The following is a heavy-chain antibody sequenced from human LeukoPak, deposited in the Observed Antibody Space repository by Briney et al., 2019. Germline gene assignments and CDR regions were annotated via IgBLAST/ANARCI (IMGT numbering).Heavy chain of an antibody. J-gene: IGHJ4*02. D-gene: IGHD6-19*01. CDR3: AHSRPEYGSGWYYFDY. CDR2: IDWNDDK. Sequence: SGPTLVHPTQTLTLTCTFSRFSLSTSAVGVGWIRQPPGKALEWLSLIDWNDDKRYSPSLKSRLTITKDTSKNQVVLTMTNMDPVDTATYYCAHSRPEYGSGWYYFDYWGQGTLVTVSS. V-gene: IGHV2-5*01. CDR1: RFSLSTSAVG.